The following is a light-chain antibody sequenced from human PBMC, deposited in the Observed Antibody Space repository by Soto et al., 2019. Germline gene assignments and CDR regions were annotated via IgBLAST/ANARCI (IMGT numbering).Light chain of an antibody. V-gene: IGKV3D-7*01. J-gene: IGKJ1*01. Sequence: EIVMTQSPATLPVSPGERVTLSCRASQSVSNNYLAWCQQKPGQAPTLLIYGASNRAPGIPARFRGSGSGTDFTLTISSLQPEDFAAYSCQQFHSFSRTFGQGTKVDIK. CDR1: QSVSNNY. CDR2: GAS. CDR3: QQFHSFSRT.